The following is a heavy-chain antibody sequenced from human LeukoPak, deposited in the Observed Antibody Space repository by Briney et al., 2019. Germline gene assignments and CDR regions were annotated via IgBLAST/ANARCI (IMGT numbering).Heavy chain of an antibody. CDR3: ARDVIWSGTSRGWFDP. D-gene: IGHD3-3*01. Sequence: SETLSLTCTVSGVSISSSSYYWGWIRQPPGKGLKWIGSIYYSGSTYYNPSIKSRVTITVDTSKNQFSLKLSSVTAADTAVYYCARDVIWSGTSRGWFDPWGQGTLVTVSS. J-gene: IGHJ5*02. CDR1: GVSISSSSYY. CDR2: IYYSGST. V-gene: IGHV4-39*02.